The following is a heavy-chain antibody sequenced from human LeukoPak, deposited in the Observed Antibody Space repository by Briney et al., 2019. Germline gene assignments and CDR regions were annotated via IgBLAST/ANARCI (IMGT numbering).Heavy chain of an antibody. V-gene: IGHV3-15*01. Sequence: GGSLRLSCAASGFTFSSAWMSWVRQAPGKGLELVGRIKSRTDGGTTAYTAPVTGRFTISRDDSKSTLYLQMNSLKTEDTAIYYCTSTTANMGGWGPGTLVTVSS. CDR2: IKSRTDGGTT. CDR1: GFTFSSAW. CDR3: TSTTANMGG. D-gene: IGHD2/OR15-2a*01. J-gene: IGHJ4*02.